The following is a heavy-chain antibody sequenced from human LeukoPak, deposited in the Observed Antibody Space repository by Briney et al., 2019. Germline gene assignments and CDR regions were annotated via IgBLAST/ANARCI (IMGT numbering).Heavy chain of an antibody. J-gene: IGHJ4*02. CDR2: IYSGGST. Sequence: GGSLRLSCAASGFTVSSNYMSWVRQAPGKGLEWVSVIYSGGSTYYADSVKGRFTISRDNAKNTLYLQMNSLRADDTAVYYCARDRWGWDFDYWGQGTLVTVSS. D-gene: IGHD3-16*01. CDR1: GFTVSSNY. V-gene: IGHV3-53*01. CDR3: ARDRWGWDFDY.